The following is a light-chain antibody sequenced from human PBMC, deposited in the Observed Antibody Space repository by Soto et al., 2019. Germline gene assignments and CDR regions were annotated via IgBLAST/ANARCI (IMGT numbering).Light chain of an antibody. CDR1: NSDVGGYNY. V-gene: IGLV2-14*01. J-gene: IGLJ1*01. CDR2: EVS. CDR3: SSYTSISTLYV. Sequence: QSVLTQPPSMSGSPGQSITISYTGTNSDVGGYNYVSWYQQHPGKAPELMIYEVSHRPSGVSNRFSGSKSDNTASLTISGLQAEDEADYYCSSYTSISTLYVFGTGTKVTVL.